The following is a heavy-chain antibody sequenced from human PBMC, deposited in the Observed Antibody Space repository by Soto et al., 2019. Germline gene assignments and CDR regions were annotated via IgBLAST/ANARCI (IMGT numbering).Heavy chain of an antibody. D-gene: IGHD1-26*01. CDR1: GFTFSSYG. CDR2: ISYDGSNK. CDR3: AKDRRLLVGAPSYYYYGMDA. J-gene: IGHJ6*02. Sequence: GGSLRLSCAASGFTFSSYGMHWVRQAPGKGLEWVAVISYDGSNKYYADSVKGRFTISRDNSKNTLYLQMNSLRAEDTAVYYCAKDRRLLVGAPSYYYYGMDAWGQGTTVTVSS. V-gene: IGHV3-30*18.